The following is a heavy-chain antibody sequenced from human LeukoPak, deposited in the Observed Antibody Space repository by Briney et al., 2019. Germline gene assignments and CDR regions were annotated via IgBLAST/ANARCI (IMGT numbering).Heavy chain of an antibody. Sequence: SVNVSCKASGGTFSSYAISWVRQAPGQGLEWMGRIIPILGIANYAQKFQGRVTITADKSTSTAYMELSSLRSEDTAVYYCARDRTTGTTIDYWGQGTLVTVSS. CDR1: GGTFSSYA. CDR3: ARDRTTGTTIDY. J-gene: IGHJ4*02. V-gene: IGHV1-69*04. D-gene: IGHD1-1*01. CDR2: IIPILGIA.